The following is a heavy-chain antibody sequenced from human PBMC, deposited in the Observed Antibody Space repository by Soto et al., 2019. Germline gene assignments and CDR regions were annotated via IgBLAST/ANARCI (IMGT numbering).Heavy chain of an antibody. Sequence: QVQLQESGPGLVKSSGTLSLTCAVSGVSISSSHWWTWDRQPPGKGLEWIGEIHYSGTTNYNPPLGGRVTISADKSKNQFSLNLSSVTAADTAIYYCARCAYGSYTFGIDVWGQGTTVTVSS. CDR1: GVSISSSHW. J-gene: IGHJ6*02. CDR3: ARCAYGSYTFGIDV. V-gene: IGHV4-4*02. CDR2: IHYSGTT. D-gene: IGHD3-3*01.